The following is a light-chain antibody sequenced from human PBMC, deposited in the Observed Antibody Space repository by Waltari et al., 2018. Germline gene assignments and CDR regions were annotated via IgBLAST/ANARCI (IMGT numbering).Light chain of an antibody. CDR3: QQYNTYSGM. Sequence: DIQMTQSPSTLSASVGDRVTITCRASQGIGGWLAWYQQKPGKAPKLLIYKASSLETGVPSRFSCSGSGTEFTLTISSLQPDDFATYYCQQYNTYSGMFGQGTKVEIK. CDR1: QGIGGW. V-gene: IGKV1-5*03. J-gene: IGKJ1*01. CDR2: KAS.